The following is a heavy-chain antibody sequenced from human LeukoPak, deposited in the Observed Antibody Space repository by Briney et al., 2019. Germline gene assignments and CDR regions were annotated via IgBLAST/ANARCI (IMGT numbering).Heavy chain of an antibody. V-gene: IGHV4-39*07. CDR1: GGSIRSTNYY. CDR3: ARDAEITVTWYDY. D-gene: IGHD4-17*01. J-gene: IGHJ4*02. Sequence: SETLSLTCTVSGGSIRSTNYYWAWIRQPPGKGLEWIGSIYYSGTTNYNPSLKSLVTISVDTSKNQFSLKLSSVTAADTAVYYCARDAEITVTWYDYWGQGTLVTVSS. CDR2: IYYSGTT.